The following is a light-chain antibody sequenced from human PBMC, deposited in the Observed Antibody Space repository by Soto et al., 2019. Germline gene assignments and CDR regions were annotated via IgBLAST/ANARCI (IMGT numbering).Light chain of an antibody. CDR3: QQYATSPPRT. J-gene: IGKJ1*01. V-gene: IGKV3-20*01. CDR1: QSVSSNY. Sequence: EIVLTESPGTLYLSPGERATLSCRASQSVSSNYLAWYQQKPGQAPRLLIYGASTRATGIPDRFSGSGSGTDFTLTISRLETEDFGVYYCQQYATSPPRTFGQRTKVDIK. CDR2: GAS.